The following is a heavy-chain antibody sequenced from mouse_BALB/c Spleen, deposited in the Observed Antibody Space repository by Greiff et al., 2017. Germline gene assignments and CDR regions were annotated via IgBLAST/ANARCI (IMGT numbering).Heavy chain of an antibody. Sequence: VKLVESGAELVKPGASVKLSCKASGYTFTSYYMYWVKQRPGQGLEWIGEINPSNGGTNFNEKFKSKATLTVDKSSSTAYMQLSSLTSEDSAVYYCTVRPLFDYWGQGTTLTVSS. CDR1: GYTFTSYY. D-gene: IGHD2-14*01. CDR2: INPSNGGT. V-gene: IGHV1S81*02. CDR3: TVRPLFDY. J-gene: IGHJ2*01.